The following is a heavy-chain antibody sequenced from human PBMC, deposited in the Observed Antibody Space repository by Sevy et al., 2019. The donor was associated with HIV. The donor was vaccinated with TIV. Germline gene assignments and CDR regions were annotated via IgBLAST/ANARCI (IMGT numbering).Heavy chain of an antibody. CDR2: ISSSSSYI. CDR3: ASDRGKGPRYYYDSSGYVPNDY. J-gene: IGHJ4*02. Sequence: GGSLRLSCAASGFTFSSYSMNWVRQAPGKGLEWVSSISSSSSYIYYADSVKGRFTISRDNAKNSLYLQMNSLRAEDTAMYYCASDRGKGPRYYYDSSGYVPNDYWGQGTLVTVSS. D-gene: IGHD3-22*01. CDR1: GFTFSSYS. V-gene: IGHV3-21*01.